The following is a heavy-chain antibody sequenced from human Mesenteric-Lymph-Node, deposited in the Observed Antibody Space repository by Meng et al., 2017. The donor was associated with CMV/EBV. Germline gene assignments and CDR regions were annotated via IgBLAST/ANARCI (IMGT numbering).Heavy chain of an antibody. Sequence: LQLQESGPGLVKPSETLSLTGSVSGGSISSSSYYGGWIRQPPGKGLEWIGSIYYSGSTYYNPYLKSRVTISVDTSKNQFSLKLSSVTAADTAVYYCARPHYYGSGSSPWFDPWGQGTLVTVSS. CDR3: ARPHYYGSGSSPWFDP. CDR1: GGSISSSSYY. D-gene: IGHD3-10*01. CDR2: IYYSGST. V-gene: IGHV4-39*01. J-gene: IGHJ5*02.